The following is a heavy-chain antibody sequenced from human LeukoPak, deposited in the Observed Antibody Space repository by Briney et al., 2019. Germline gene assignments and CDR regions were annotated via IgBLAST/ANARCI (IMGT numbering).Heavy chain of an antibody. D-gene: IGHD2-15*01. V-gene: IGHV3-53*01. J-gene: IGHJ4*02. CDR2: IYRGDT. CDR3: ASYYCSSGSCYFDT. CDR1: GFTAGYNY. Sequence: GGSLRLSCAVSGFTAGYNYMSWVRQAPGKGLEWVSVIYRGDTYYADSVKGRFTISRDDSKNTVFLQMNRLRADDTAVYFCASYYCSSGSCYFDTWGQGTLVAVSS.